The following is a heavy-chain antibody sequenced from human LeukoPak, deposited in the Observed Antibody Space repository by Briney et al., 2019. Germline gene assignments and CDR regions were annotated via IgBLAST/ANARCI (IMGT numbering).Heavy chain of an antibody. Sequence: ASVKVSCKASGYTFTSYAMNWVRQAPGQGLEWTGWINTNTGNPTYAQGFTGRFVFSLDTSVSTTYLQISGLKAEDTALYYCARDSEYSSYYYYGMDVWGQGTTVTVSS. CDR3: ARDSEYSSYYYYGMDV. D-gene: IGHD4-11*01. J-gene: IGHJ6*02. CDR1: GYTFTSYA. CDR2: INTNTGNP. V-gene: IGHV7-4-1*02.